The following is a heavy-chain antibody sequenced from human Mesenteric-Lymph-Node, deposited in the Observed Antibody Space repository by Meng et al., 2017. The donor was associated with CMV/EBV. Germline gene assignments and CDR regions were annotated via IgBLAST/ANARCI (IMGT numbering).Heavy chain of an antibody. V-gene: IGHV3-30*02. Sequence: SCKASGYTFTSYDINWVRQAPVKGLEWVAFIRYDGSNKYYADSVKGRFTISRDNSRNTLHLQMDSLRPEDTAVYYCAKGDTIRDYSYYGMDVWGQGTTVTVSS. J-gene: IGHJ6*02. CDR2: IRYDGSNK. D-gene: IGHD3-10*01. CDR3: AKGDTIRDYSYYGMDV. CDR1: GYTFTSYD.